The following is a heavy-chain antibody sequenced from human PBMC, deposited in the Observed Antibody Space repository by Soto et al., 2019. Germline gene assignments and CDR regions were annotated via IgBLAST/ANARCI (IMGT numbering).Heavy chain of an antibody. V-gene: IGHV1-69*02. CDR3: ASGSLYGSGSYPVDY. J-gene: IGHJ4*01. Sequence: GASVKVSCKASGGTFSTYTITWVRQAPGQGLEWMGRIIPIIGIINYAQKFQGRVTISADKFTGTAYMELTGLRSDDTAVYYCASGSLYGSGSYPVDYWGQGTLVTVSS. CDR1: GGTFSTYT. D-gene: IGHD3-10*01. CDR2: IIPIIGII.